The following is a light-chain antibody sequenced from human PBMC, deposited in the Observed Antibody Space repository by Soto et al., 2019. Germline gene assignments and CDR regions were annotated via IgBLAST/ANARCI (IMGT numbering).Light chain of an antibody. V-gene: IGLV2-8*01. Sequence: QSALTQPPSASGPPGQSVTISCTGTSSDVGGYNYVSWYQQHPGKVPKLMIYEVNKRPSGVPDRFSGSKSGNTASLTVSGLQAEDEADYYCSSYGGSNNLVFGGGTKLTVL. CDR2: EVN. CDR1: SSDVGGYNY. CDR3: SSYGGSNNLV. J-gene: IGLJ2*01.